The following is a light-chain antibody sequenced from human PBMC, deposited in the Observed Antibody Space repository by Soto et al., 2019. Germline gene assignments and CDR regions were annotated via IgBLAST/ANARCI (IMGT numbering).Light chain of an antibody. CDR3: QESSSTWT. Sequence: DIQMTQSPSSLSASVGDGVTITCRASQSISTYLNWYRQKPGKAPELLIYGAYTLHSGVPSRFSGGGSGTHFTLTISRLQPEDFATYYCQESSSTWTFGQGTKVEIQ. J-gene: IGKJ1*01. CDR1: QSISTY. V-gene: IGKV1-39*01. CDR2: GAY.